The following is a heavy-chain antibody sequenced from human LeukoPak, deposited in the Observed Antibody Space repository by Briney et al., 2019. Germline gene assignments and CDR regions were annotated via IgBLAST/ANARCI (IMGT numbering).Heavy chain of an antibody. Sequence: PGGSLRLSCAASGFTFSSYAMSWVRQAPGKGLEWVSAISGSGGSTYYADSVKGRFTISRDNSKNTLYLQMNSLRAEDTAVYYCAKGYYYDSSGPLFDYWGQGTLVTVSS. V-gene: IGHV3-23*01. CDR3: AKGYYYDSSGPLFDY. D-gene: IGHD3-22*01. J-gene: IGHJ4*02. CDR2: ISGSGGST. CDR1: GFTFSSYA.